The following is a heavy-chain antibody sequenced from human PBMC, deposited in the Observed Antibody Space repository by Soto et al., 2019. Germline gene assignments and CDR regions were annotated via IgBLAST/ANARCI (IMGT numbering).Heavy chain of an antibody. CDR1: GFTFSSYG. J-gene: IGHJ4*02. CDR3: ARVRGMATSYFDY. CDR2: IWYDGSNK. V-gene: IGHV3-33*01. Sequence: GSLRLSCAASGFTFSSYGMHWVRQAPGKGLEWVAVIWYDGSNKYYADSVKGRFTISRDNSKNTLYLQMNSLRAEDTAVYYCARVRGMATSYFDYWGQRTLVTVSS. D-gene: IGHD3-16*01.